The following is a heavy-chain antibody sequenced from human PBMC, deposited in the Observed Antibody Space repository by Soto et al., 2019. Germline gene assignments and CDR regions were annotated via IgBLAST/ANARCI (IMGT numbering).Heavy chain of an antibody. CDR2: IKSKTDGGTT. J-gene: IGHJ6*02. D-gene: IGHD1-26*01. CDR1: GFTFSNAW. CDR3: TTDYRIVGAPPTYGMDV. Sequence: PGGSLRLSCAASGFTFSNAWMSWVRQAPGKGLGWVGRIKSKTDGGTTDYAAPVKGRFTISRDDSKNTLYLQMNSLKTEDTAVYYCTTDYRIVGAPPTYGMDVWGQGTTVTVSS. V-gene: IGHV3-15*01.